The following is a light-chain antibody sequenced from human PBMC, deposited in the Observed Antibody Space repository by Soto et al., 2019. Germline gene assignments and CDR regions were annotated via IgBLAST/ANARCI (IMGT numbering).Light chain of an antibody. CDR2: VEGSGNY. V-gene: IGLV4-60*03. Sequence: QSVLTQSASASASPGSSVKLTCTLSSGRSTYIIAWHQQHPGQAPRYLMKVEGSGNYNKGSGVPDRFSGSSSGADRYLSISHLQSEDGADYCCETWASNTRVFGGGTQLTVL. CDR1: SGRSTYI. CDR3: ETWASNTRV. J-gene: IGLJ2*01.